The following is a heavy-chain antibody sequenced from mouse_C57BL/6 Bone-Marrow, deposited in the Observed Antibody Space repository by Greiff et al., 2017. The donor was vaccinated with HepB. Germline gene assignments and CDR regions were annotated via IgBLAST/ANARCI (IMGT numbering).Heavy chain of an antibody. V-gene: IGHV1-42*01. CDR1: GYSFTGYY. CDR3: ARNYYGSSSAWFAY. CDR2: INPSTGGT. J-gene: IGHJ3*01. D-gene: IGHD1-1*01. Sequence: EVMLVESGPELVKPGASVKISCKASGYSFTGYYMNWVKQSPEKSLEWIGEINPSTGGTTYNQKFKAKATLTVDKSSSTAYMQLKSLTSEDSAVYYCARNYYGSSSAWFAYWGQGTLVTVSA.